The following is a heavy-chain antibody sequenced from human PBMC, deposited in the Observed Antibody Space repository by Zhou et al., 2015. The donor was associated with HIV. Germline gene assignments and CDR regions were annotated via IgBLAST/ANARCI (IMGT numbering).Heavy chain of an antibody. V-gene: IGHV1-69*12. J-gene: IGHJ3*02. CDR3: ARDQDGSSSLYDAFDI. Sequence: QVQLVQSGAEVKKPGSSVKVSCKASGGTFSSYAISWVRQAPGQGLEWMGGIIPIFGTANYAQKFQGRVTITADESTSTAYMELSSLRSETTAVYYCARDQDGSSSLYDAFDIWGQGTMVTVSS. D-gene: IGHD6-13*01. CDR2: IIPIFGTA. CDR1: GGTFSSYA.